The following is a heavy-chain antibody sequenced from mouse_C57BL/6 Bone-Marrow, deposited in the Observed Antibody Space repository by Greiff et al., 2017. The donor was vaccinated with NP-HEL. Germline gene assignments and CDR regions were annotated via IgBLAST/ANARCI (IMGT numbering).Heavy chain of an antibody. Sequence: EVKVVESGEGLVKPGGSLKLSCAASGFTFSSYAMSWVRQTPEKRLEWVAYISSGGDYIYYADTVKGRFTISRDKAKNTLYLQMSSMKSEDTAMYYCTRWGDYYAWFAYWDQGTLVTVSA. D-gene: IGHD2-1*01. J-gene: IGHJ3*01. V-gene: IGHV5-9-1*02. CDR2: ISSGGDYI. CDR3: TRWGDYYAWFAY. CDR1: GFTFSSYA.